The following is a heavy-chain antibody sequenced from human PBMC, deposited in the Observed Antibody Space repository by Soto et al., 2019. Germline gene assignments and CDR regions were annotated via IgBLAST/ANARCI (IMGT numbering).Heavy chain of an antibody. V-gene: IGHV3-74*01. CDR2: INSDGSST. CDR3: XTAVPFDY. CDR1: GFTFSSYW. J-gene: IGHJ4*02. Sequence: EVQLVESGGGLVQPGGSLRLSCAASGFTFSSYWMHWVRQAPGKGLVWVSRINSDGSSTFYADSVKGRFTISRDNAXXXXXXXXXXXXXXXXXXXXXXTAVPFDYWGQGTLVTVSS. D-gene: IGHD2-2*01.